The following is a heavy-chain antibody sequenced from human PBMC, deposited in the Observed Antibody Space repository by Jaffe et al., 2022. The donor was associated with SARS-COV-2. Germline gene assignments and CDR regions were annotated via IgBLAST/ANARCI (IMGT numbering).Heavy chain of an antibody. CDR1: GYTFTGYY. CDR2: INPKSGDT. J-gene: IGHJ4*02. V-gene: IGHV1-2*02. CDR3: AAYCSSTSCYNFYFDY. Sequence: QVQLVQSGAEVKKPGASVKVSCKASGYTFTGYYIHWVRQAAGQGLEWMGWINPKSGDTNYEQKFQGRVTMTRDTSISTAYMELSRLRSDDTAVYYCAAYCSSTSCYNFYFDYWGQGTLVTVSS. D-gene: IGHD2-2*02.